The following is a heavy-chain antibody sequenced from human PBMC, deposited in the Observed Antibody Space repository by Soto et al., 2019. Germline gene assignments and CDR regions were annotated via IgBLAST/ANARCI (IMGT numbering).Heavy chain of an antibody. CDR1: GYTFTSYA. Sequence: ASVKVSCKASGYTFTSYAMHWVRQAPGQRLEWMGWINAGNGNTKYSQKFQGRVTITRDTSASTAYMELSSLRSEDTAVYYCARDPGVVAEAGYFDYWGQGTLVTVSS. CDR2: INAGNGNT. J-gene: IGHJ4*02. V-gene: IGHV1-3*01. CDR3: ARDPGVVAEAGYFDY. D-gene: IGHD2-15*01.